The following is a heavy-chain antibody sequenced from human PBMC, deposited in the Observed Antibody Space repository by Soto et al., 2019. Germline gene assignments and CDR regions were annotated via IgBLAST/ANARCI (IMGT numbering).Heavy chain of an antibody. CDR2: VIPMFLKP. Sequence: SVKVSCKASGGTFDTYAISWVRQAPGQGLEWMGGVIPMFLKPNYAQKFKGRVTITAVKSTNPVYMEMISLMSEDTAVYYCVRGGGEMANPPPYLYWGQGTQVTVSS. V-gene: IGHV1-69*06. CDR3: VRGGGEMANPPPYLY. CDR1: GGTFDTYA. J-gene: IGHJ4*02. D-gene: IGHD3-16*01.